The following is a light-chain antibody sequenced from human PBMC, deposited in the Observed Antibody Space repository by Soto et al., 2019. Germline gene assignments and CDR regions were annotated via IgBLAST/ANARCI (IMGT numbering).Light chain of an antibody. Sequence: DIQMTQSPSSLSASVGDRVTITCRASQGISSWLAWYQQKPEKAPKSLIYAASNLQSGVPSRFSGSVSGTDFTLTISSLQPEDCATYYCQQYNSYPPTFGGGTKVEIK. CDR2: AAS. CDR1: QGISSW. V-gene: IGKV1D-16*01. J-gene: IGKJ4*01. CDR3: QQYNSYPPT.